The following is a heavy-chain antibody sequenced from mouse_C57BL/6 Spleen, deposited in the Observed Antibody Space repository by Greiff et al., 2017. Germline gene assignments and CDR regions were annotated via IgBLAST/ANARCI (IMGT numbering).Heavy chain of an antibody. CDR2: INPNNGGT. V-gene: IGHV1-18*01. CDR3: ARGLISYGPYAMDD. J-gene: IGHJ4*01. Sequence: VQLQQSGPELVKPGASVKLSCKASGYTFTDYNMDWVKQSHGKSLEWIGDINPNNGGTSYNQKFKGKATLTVDKSSSTAYMELNSLTSEDSAVYYCARGLISYGPYAMDDWGQGTSVTVSS. D-gene: IGHD1-1*02. CDR1: GYTFTDYN.